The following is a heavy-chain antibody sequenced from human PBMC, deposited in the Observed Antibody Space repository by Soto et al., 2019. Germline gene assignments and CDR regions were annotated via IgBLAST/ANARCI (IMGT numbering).Heavy chain of an antibody. CDR1: GFTFSIYA. D-gene: IGHD6-19*01. CDR3: AKDRGPRRQWLIDPSDY. V-gene: IGHV3-30*18. Sequence: QVQLVESGGGVVQPGRSLRVSCAASGFTFSIYAMHWVRHAPGTGLEWVAVISYDGTKTYYADSVKDRFTISRDNSKNTVYLQMNSLRDDDTAVYYCAKDRGPRRQWLIDPSDYWGQGTLVTVSP. J-gene: IGHJ4*02. CDR2: ISYDGTKT.